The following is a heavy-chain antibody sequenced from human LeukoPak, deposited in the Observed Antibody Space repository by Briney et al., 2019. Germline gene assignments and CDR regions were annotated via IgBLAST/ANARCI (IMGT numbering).Heavy chain of an antibody. Sequence: GGSLRLSCAASGFTFSSYAMSWVRQAPGKGLEWVSAISGSGGSTYYADSVKGRFTISRDNSKNTLYLQMNSLRAEDTAVYYCARDRGADILTAYSSGDYWGQGTLVTVSS. V-gene: IGHV3-23*01. CDR2: ISGSGGST. D-gene: IGHD3-9*01. J-gene: IGHJ4*02. CDR3: ARDRGADILTAYSSGDY. CDR1: GFTFSSYA.